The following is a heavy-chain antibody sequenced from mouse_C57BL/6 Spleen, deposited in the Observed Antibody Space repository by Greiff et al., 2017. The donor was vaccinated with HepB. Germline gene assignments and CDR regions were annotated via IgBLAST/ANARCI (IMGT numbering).Heavy chain of an antibody. CDR3: AREGYYYGSSYEGY. J-gene: IGHJ2*01. CDR1: GYTFTSYW. Sequence: VQLQQPGAELVKPGASVKMSCKASGYTFTSYWITWVKQRPGRGLEWIGDIYPGSGSTNYNEKFKSKATLTVDTSSSTAYMQLSSLTSADSAVYYCAREGYYYGSSYEGYWGQGTTLTVSS. D-gene: IGHD1-1*01. CDR2: IYPGSGST. V-gene: IGHV1-55*01.